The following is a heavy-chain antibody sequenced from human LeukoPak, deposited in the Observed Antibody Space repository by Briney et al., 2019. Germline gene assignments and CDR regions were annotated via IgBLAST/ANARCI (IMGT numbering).Heavy chain of an antibody. J-gene: IGHJ4*02. Sequence: PGGSLRLSCAASGFTFSSYGMHWVRQAPGKGLEWVAFIRYDGSNKYYADSVKGRFTISRGNSKNTVDLQMNSLRAEDTAVYYCARDVIYDSEIYSYGDSWGQGTLVTVSS. V-gene: IGHV3-30*02. CDR1: GFTFSSYG. CDR2: IRYDGSNK. D-gene: IGHD3-10*01. CDR3: ARDVIYDSEIYSYGDS.